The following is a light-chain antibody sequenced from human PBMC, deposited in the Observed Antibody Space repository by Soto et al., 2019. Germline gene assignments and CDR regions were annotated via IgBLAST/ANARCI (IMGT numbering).Light chain of an antibody. V-gene: IGLV2-23*01. CDR3: FSYAGRDTLVV. CDR2: EAT. CDR1: SSDLGSYNL. Sequence: QSALTQPASVSGSPGQSITISCTGTSSDLGSYNLVSWYQHHPGKAPKLIIYEATKRPSGISSRFSGSKSGYTASLTISGLQAEDEGFYSCFSYAGRDTLVVSGGGTKLTVL. J-gene: IGLJ2*01.